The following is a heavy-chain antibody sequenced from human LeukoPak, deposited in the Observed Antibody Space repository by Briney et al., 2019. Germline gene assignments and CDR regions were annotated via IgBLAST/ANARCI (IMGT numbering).Heavy chain of an antibody. Sequence: SETLSLTCAVYGGSFSDYYWSWIRQPPGKGLVWIAEINHSGNTNYNPSLKSRVTISVDTSKNQFSLKLSSVTAADTAVYYCARPTYYYDSSGYYLSAFDIWGQGTMVTVSS. CDR3: ARPTYYYDSSGYYLSAFDI. D-gene: IGHD3-22*01. CDR1: GGSFSDYY. V-gene: IGHV4-34*01. CDR2: INHSGNT. J-gene: IGHJ3*02.